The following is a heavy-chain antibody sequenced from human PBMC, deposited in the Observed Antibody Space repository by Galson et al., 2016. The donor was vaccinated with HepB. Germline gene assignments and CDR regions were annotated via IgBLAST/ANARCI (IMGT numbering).Heavy chain of an antibody. J-gene: IGHJ3*02. CDR3: ARATHTITYYYDSSGYKVDAFDI. CDR1: GFTFSSYR. Sequence: SLRLSCAASGFTFSSYRMNWVRQAPGKGLEWVSSISSSSSYIYYADSVKGRFTISRDNAKNSLYLQMNSLRAEDTAVYYCARATHTITYYYDSSGYKVDAFDIWGQGTMVTVSS. CDR2: ISSSSSYI. V-gene: IGHV3-21*01. D-gene: IGHD3-22*01.